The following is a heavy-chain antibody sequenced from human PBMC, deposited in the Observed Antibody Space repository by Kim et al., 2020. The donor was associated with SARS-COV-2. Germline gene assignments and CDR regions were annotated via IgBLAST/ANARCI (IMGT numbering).Heavy chain of an antibody. J-gene: IGHJ4*02. CDR1: GFTFSTYW. CDR2: INQGGTEK. CDR3: ARTHSGDYV. Sequence: GGSLRLSCAASGFTFSTYWMTWVRQAPGKGLEWVANINQGGTEKYYVDSVKGRFTISRDNAKNSLFLDVNSLRVEDTAVYYCARTHSGDYVWGQGTLVTVSS. D-gene: IGHD4-17*01. V-gene: IGHV3-7*01.